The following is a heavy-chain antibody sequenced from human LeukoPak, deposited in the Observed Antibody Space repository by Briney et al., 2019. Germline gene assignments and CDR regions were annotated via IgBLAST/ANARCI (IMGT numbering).Heavy chain of an antibody. CDR3: ATRRAYCSSTSCYAGEEYFQH. V-gene: IGHV1-69*13. CDR1: GYTFTGYY. CDR2: IIPIFGTA. Sequence: ASVKVSCKASGYTFTGYYMHWVRQAPGQGLEWMGGIIPIFGTANYAQKFQGRVTITADESTSTAYMELSSLRSEDTAVYYCATRRAYCSSTSCYAGEEYFQHWGQGTLVTVSS. J-gene: IGHJ1*01. D-gene: IGHD2-2*01.